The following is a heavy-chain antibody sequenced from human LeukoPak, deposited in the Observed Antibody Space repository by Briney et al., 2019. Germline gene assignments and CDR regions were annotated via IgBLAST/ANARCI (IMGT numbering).Heavy chain of an antibody. CDR2: INHSGST. V-gene: IGHV4-34*01. Sequence: PSETLSLTCAVYGGSFSGYYWSWIRKPPGKGLGWIGEINHSGSTNYNPSLKSRVTISVDTSKNQFSLKLSSVTAADTAVYYCAREDGSSSHFDYWGQGTLVTVSS. CDR1: GGSFSGYY. J-gene: IGHJ4*02. CDR3: AREDGSSSHFDY. D-gene: IGHD6-6*01.